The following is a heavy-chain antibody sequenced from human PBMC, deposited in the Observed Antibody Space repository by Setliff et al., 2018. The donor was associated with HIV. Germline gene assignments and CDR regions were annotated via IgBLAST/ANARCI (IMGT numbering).Heavy chain of an antibody. CDR2: INTNTGNP. CDR1: GYIFSSYG. Sequence: ASVKVSCKSSGYIFSSYGISWVRQAPGQGLEWMGWINTNTGNPTYAQGFTGRFVFSLDTSVSTAYLQISSLKAEDTAVYYCARLINFWGGYYMGWFDPWGQGTLVTVSS. J-gene: IGHJ5*02. D-gene: IGHD3-3*01. CDR3: ARLINFWGGYYMGWFDP. V-gene: IGHV7-4-1*02.